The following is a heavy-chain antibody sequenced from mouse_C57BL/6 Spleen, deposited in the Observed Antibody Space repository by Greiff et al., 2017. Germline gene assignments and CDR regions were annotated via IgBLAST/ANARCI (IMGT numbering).Heavy chain of an antibody. CDR2: IDPSDSYT. D-gene: IGHD1-1*01. CDR3: AISDYYGSSPHFDY. Sequence: QVQLQQPGAELVMPGASVKLSCKASGYTFTSYWMHWVKQRPGQGLEWIGEIDPSDSYTNYNQKFKGKSTLTVDKSSSTAYMQLSSLTSEDSAVYYCAISDYYGSSPHFDYWGQGTTLTVSS. CDR1: GYTFTSYW. V-gene: IGHV1-69*01. J-gene: IGHJ2*01.